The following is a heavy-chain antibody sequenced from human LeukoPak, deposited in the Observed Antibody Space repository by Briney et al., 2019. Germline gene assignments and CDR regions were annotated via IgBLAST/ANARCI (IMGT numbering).Heavy chain of an antibody. J-gene: IGHJ4*02. Sequence: SETLSLTCTVSGGSISSYYWSWIRQPPGKRLEWIGYIYYSGSTNYNPSLKSRVTISVDTSKNQFSLKLSSVTAADTAVYYCAGGLAAAGFDYWGQGTLVTVSS. CDR1: GGSISSYY. CDR3: AGGLAAAGFDY. V-gene: IGHV4-59*01. CDR2: IYYSGST. D-gene: IGHD6-13*01.